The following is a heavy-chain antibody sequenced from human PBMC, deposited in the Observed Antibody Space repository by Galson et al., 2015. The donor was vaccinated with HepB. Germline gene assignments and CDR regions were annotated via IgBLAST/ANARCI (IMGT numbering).Heavy chain of an antibody. CDR3: ARRPAYCGGDCYSYYYGMDV. CDR2: IDPSDSYT. J-gene: IGHJ6*02. V-gene: IGHV5-10-1*01. Sequence: QSGAEVKKPGESLRISCKGSGYSFTSYWISWVRQMPGKGLEWMGRIDPSDSYTNYSPSFQGHVTISADKSISTAYLQWSSLKASDTAMYYWARRPAYCGGDCYSYYYGMDVWGQGTTVTVSS. D-gene: IGHD2-21*02. CDR1: GYSFTSYW.